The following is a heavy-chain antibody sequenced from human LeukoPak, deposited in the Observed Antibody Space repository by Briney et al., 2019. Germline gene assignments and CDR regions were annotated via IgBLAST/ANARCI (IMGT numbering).Heavy chain of an antibody. CDR1: GYTFTSYD. V-gene: IGHV1-8*01. D-gene: IGHD3-22*01. Sequence: ASVKVSCKASGYTFTSYDINWVRQATGQGLEWMGWMNPNSGNTGYAQKFQGRVTMTRNTSISTAYMELSSLRSEDTAVYYCARGKWASYYDSSGYPGGSYWGPGTLVTVSS. CDR2: MNPNSGNT. J-gene: IGHJ4*02. CDR3: ARGKWASYYDSSGYPGGSY.